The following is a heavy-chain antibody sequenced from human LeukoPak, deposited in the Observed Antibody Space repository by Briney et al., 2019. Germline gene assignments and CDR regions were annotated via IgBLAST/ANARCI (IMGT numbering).Heavy chain of an antibody. J-gene: IGHJ4*02. V-gene: IGHV3-53*01. CDR2: IYSGGST. Sequence: PGGSLRLSCAASGFTVSSNYMSWVRQAPGKGLEWVSVIYSGGSTYYADSVKGRFTIPRDNSKNTLYLQMNSLRAEDTAVYYCASRYCSGGSCRGLFDYWGQGTLVTVSS. CDR1: GFTVSSNY. D-gene: IGHD2-15*01. CDR3: ASRYCSGGSCRGLFDY.